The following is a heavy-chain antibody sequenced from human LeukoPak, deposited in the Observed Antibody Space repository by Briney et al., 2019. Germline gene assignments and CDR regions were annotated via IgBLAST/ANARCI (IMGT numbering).Heavy chain of an antibody. CDR2: ISGSGGST. J-gene: IGHJ2*01. D-gene: IGHD2/OR15-2a*01. Sequence: PGVSLRLSCAASGFTFITYAMSWVRQAPGKGLEWVSAISGSGGSTYYADSVRGRFTISRDNSKNTLYLQMNSLRAEDTAVYYCAKDLFLCFFVLWARGPLFTVPS. CDR1: GFTFITYA. V-gene: IGHV3-23*01. CDR3: AKDLFLCFFVL.